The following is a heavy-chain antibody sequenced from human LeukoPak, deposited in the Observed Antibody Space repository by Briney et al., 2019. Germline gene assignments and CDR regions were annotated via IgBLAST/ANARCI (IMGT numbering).Heavy chain of an antibody. CDR3: ARDQEGFDY. V-gene: IGHV1-46*01. CDR2: IYPRDGST. J-gene: IGHJ4*02. Sequence: ASVKVSCKASGYTFTGYYIHWVRQAPGQGLEWMGMIYPRDGSTSYAQKFQGRVTVTRDTSTSTVHMELSGLRSEDTAVYYCARDQEGFDYWGQGTLVTVSS. CDR1: GYTFTGYY.